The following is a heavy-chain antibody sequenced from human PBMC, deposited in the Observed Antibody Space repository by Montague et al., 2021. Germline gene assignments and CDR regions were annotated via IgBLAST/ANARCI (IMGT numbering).Heavy chain of an antibody. Sequence: SETRSLTCTVSSGSISSFYWSWIRQPPEKGLELIAYIYYSGSAGGTTNYNPSLKSRDTISVDSSKNQLSLQLTSVTTADTAVYYCARGRGNSYVSFDSWGKGTLISVSS. CDR1: SGSISSFY. CDR2: IYYSGSAGGTT. V-gene: IGHV4-59*13. J-gene: IGHJ4*02. D-gene: IGHD5-18*01. CDR3: ARGRGNSYVSFDS.